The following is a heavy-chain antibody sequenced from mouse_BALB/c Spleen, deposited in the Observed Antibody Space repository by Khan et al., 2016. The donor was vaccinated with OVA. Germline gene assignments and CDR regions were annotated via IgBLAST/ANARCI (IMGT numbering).Heavy chain of an antibody. V-gene: IGHV3-2*02. J-gene: IGHJ4*01. CDR3: ARKNYYGDAMDY. D-gene: IGHD1-2*01. CDR2: ISYSGST. CDR1: GYSITSGYA. Sequence: VQLKESGPGLVKPSQSLSLTCTVTGYSITSGYAWNWIRQFPGNKLEWMGYISYSGSTSYNPSLRSRISITRDTSKNQFFLQLNSVTTEDKATYYCARKNYYGDAMDYWGQGTSVTVSA.